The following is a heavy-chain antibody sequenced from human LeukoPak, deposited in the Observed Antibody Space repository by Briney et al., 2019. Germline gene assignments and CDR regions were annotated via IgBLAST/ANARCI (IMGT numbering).Heavy chain of an antibody. J-gene: IGHJ4*02. Sequence: GGSLRLSCAASGFTFSDYAVHWVRQAPGKGLEWVAVISYDGTNKCYADSVKGRFTISRDNSINTLYLQMNSLRAEDTAIYYCVRTDCSGGSCYPNFDYWGQGTLVTVSS. CDR2: ISYDGTNK. D-gene: IGHD2-15*01. CDR1: GFTFSDYA. V-gene: IGHV3-30*01. CDR3: VRTDCSGGSCYPNFDY.